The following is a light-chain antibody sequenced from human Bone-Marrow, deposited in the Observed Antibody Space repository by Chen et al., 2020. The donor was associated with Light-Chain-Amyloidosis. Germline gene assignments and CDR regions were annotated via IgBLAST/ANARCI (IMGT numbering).Light chain of an antibody. J-gene: IGLJ2*01. Sequence: SALTQPASVSGSPGQSITISCTGTSSDVGGYNHVSWYQQHPGKAPKLMIYDVSNRPSGVSNRFSGSKSGNTASLTISGLQAEDEADYYCSSYTSSRTLVFGGGTKLTVL. CDR2: DVS. CDR3: SSYTSSRTLV. V-gene: IGLV2-14*03. CDR1: SSDVGGYNH.